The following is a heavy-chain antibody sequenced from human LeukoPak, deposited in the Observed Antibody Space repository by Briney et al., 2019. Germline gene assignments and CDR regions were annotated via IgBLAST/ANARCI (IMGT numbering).Heavy chain of an antibody. CDR2: INRSGST. J-gene: IGHJ4*02. D-gene: IGHD3-3*01. Sequence: SETLSLTCAVYGGSFSGYYWSWIRQPPGKGLEWIGEINRSGSTNYNPSLKRRVTISGDTSKNQFSLKLSSVTAADTAVYYCALYDFWSGYSTYWGQGTLVTVSS. V-gene: IGHV4-34*01. CDR1: GGSFSGYY. CDR3: ALYDFWSGYSTY.